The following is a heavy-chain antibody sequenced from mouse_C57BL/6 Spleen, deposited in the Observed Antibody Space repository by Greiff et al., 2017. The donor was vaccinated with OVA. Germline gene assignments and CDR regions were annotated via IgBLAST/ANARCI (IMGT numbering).Heavy chain of an antibody. J-gene: IGHJ1*03. CDR2: IDPETGGT. CDR1: GYTFTDYE. Sequence: QVQLQQSGAELVRPGASVTLSCKASGYTFTDYEMHWVKQTPVHGLEWIGAIDPETGGTAYNQKFKGKAILTADKSSSSAYMELRSLTSEDSAVYYCTDYYGSPYWYFDVWGTGTTVTVSS. D-gene: IGHD1-1*01. CDR3: TDYYGSPYWYFDV. V-gene: IGHV1-15*01.